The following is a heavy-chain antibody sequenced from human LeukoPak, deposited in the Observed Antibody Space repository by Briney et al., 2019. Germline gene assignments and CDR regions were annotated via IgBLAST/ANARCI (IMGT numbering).Heavy chain of an antibody. J-gene: IGHJ4*02. CDR2: IKQDGSEI. V-gene: IGHV3-7*04. CDR1: GFTFSSYW. CDR3: ARAPHYYERRGYLSQKCDY. Sequence: PGGSLRLSCAASGFTFSSYWMSWVRQAPGKGLEWVTYIKQDGSEIYYVDSVKGRFTLSRDSAKNSLYLQMNSVSAEDTAVYYCARAPHYYERRGYLSQKCDYWGQGTLVTVSS. D-gene: IGHD3-22*01.